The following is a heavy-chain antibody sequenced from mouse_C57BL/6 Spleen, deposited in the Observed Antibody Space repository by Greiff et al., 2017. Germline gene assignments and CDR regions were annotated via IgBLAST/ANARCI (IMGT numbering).Heavy chain of an antibody. Sequence: QVQLKQPGAELVKPGASVKMSCKASGYTFTSYTMHWVKQRPGQGLEWIGYINPSRGYTKYNQKFKDKATLTADKSYSTAYMQLSSLTSENSAVYYCARGSYYVDYWGQGTTLTVSS. CDR3: ARGSYYVDY. CDR2: INPSRGYT. V-gene: IGHV1S26*01. J-gene: IGHJ2*01. CDR1: GYTFTSYT.